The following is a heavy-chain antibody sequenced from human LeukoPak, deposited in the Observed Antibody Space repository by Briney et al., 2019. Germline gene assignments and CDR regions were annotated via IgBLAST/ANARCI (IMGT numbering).Heavy chain of an antibody. Sequence: SETLSLTCTVSGGSISGFYWRWIRQPPGKGLEWIGYIYYSGTTSYNPSLKSRVTMSVDTSKNQFSLMLTSVTAADTAVYYCARHLRGTSAFDIWGHGTMVTVSS. D-gene: IGHD3-3*02. J-gene: IGHJ3*02. CDR3: ARHLRGTSAFDI. CDR1: GGSISGFY. CDR2: IYYSGTT. V-gene: IGHV4-59*01.